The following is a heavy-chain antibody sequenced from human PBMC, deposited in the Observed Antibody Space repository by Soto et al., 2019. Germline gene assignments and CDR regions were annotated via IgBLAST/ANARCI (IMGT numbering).Heavy chain of an antibody. CDR3: AREGVGATDYYYYGMDV. V-gene: IGHV4-4*02. Sequence: SETLSLTCAVSGGSISSSNWWSWVRQPPGKGLEWIGEIYHSGSTNYNPSLKSRVTISVDKSKNQFSLKLSSVTAADTAVYYCAREGVGATDYYYYGMDVWGQGTTVTVSS. D-gene: IGHD1-26*01. CDR2: IYHSGST. J-gene: IGHJ6*02. CDR1: GGSISSSNW.